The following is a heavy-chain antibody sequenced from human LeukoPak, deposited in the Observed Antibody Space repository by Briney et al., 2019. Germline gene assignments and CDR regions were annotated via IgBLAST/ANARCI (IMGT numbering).Heavy chain of an antibody. J-gene: IGHJ5*02. V-gene: IGHV1-8*01. CDR3: ARTAGRRENWFDP. CDR1: GYTFTSYD. CDR2: MNPNSGNT. Sequence: ASVKVSCKASGYTFTSYDINWVRQATGQGLEWMGWMNPNSGNTGYAQKFQGRVTITADESTSTAYMELSSLRSEDTAVYYCARTAGRRENWFDPWGQGTLVTVSS. D-gene: IGHD6-19*01.